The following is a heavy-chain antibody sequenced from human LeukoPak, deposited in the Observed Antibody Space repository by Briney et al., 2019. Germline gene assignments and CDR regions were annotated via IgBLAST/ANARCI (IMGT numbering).Heavy chain of an antibody. Sequence: GRSLRLSCAASGFTFSSYGMHWVRQAPGKGLEWVSAISGSGGSTYYADSVKGRFTISRDNSKNTLYLQMNSLRAEDTAVYYCAKGWMTDSGYGPFDYWGQGTLVTVSS. CDR1: GFTFSSYG. CDR2: ISGSGGST. D-gene: IGHD5-12*01. V-gene: IGHV3-23*01. J-gene: IGHJ4*02. CDR3: AKGWMTDSGYGPFDY.